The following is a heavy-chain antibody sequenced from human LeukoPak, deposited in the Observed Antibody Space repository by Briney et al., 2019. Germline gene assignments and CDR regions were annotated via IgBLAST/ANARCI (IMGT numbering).Heavy chain of an antibody. J-gene: IGHJ5*02. CDR3: ARVRVTMVRGVHDNWFDP. D-gene: IGHD3-10*01. V-gene: IGHV1-2*02. CDR1: GYTFTGYY. CDR2: INPNSGGT. Sequence: ASVTVSSKASGYTFTGYYMHWVRQAPGQGVEWMGWINPNSGGTNYAQKFQGRVTMTRDTSISTAYMELSRLRSDDTAVYYCARVRVTMVRGVHDNWFDPWGQGTLVTVSS.